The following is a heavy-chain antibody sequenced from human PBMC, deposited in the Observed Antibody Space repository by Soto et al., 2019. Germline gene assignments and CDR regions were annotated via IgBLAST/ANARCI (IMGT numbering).Heavy chain of an antibody. CDR2: IDPSDSYT. J-gene: IGHJ6*02. Sequence: PGESLKISCKGSGYSFTSYWISWVRQMPGKGLEWMGRIDPSDSYTNYSPSFQGHVTISADKSISTAYLQWSSLKASDTAMYYCARRRGGWRPSTSSYSYYGMDVWGQGTTVTVSS. CDR3: ARRRGGWRPSTSSYSYYGMDV. CDR1: GYSFTSYW. V-gene: IGHV5-10-1*01. D-gene: IGHD3-3*01.